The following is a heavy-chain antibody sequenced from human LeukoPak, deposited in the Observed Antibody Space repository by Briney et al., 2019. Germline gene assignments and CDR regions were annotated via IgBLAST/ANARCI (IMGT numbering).Heavy chain of an antibody. J-gene: IGHJ4*02. Sequence: PGGSLRLSCAASGFTFSSYSMNWVRQAPGKGLEWVSSISSSSSYIYYADSVKGRFTISRDNAKNSLYLQMNSLRADDRAVYYCVATLRYDFFPLWEDFDYWGQGPLVTVSS. CDR2: ISSSSSYI. CDR1: GFTFSSYS. D-gene: IGHD3-3*01. CDR3: VATLRYDFFPLWEDFDY. V-gene: IGHV3-21*01.